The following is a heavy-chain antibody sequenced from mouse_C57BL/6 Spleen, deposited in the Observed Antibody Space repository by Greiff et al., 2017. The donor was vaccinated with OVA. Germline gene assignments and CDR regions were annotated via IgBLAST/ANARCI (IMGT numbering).Heavy chain of an antibody. V-gene: IGHV5-16*01. CDR1: GFTFSDYY. Sequence: EVQLVESEGGLVQPGSSMKLSCTASGFTFSDYYMAWVRQVPEKGLEWVANINYDGSSTYYLDSLKSRFIISRDNAKNILYLQMSSLKSEDTATYYCARDEGGTGPFAYWGQGTLVTVSA. D-gene: IGHD4-1*01. CDR2: INYDGSST. CDR3: ARDEGGTGPFAY. J-gene: IGHJ3*01.